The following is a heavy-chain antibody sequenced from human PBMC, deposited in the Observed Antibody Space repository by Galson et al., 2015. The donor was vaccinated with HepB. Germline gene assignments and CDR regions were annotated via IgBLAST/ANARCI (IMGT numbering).Heavy chain of an antibody. CDR1: GFTFSGYS. Sequence: SLRLSCAASGFTFSGYSMNWVRQVPGKGLAFVANSDSSGGSTYYADSVKGRFTISRDNGKKSLYLQMNSLRDDDTAVYYCASDLGYYAFDYWGQGTLVTVSS. CDR2: SDSSGGST. V-gene: IGHV3-48*02. D-gene: IGHD3-10*01. CDR3: ASDLGYYAFDY. J-gene: IGHJ4*02.